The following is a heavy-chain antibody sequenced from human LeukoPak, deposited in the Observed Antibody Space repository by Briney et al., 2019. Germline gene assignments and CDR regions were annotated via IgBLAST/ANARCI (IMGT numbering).Heavy chain of an antibody. CDR2: IYYSGST. J-gene: IGHJ4*02. Sequence: PSETLSLTCTVSGGSISSSSYYWGWIRQPPGKGLEWIGSIYYSGSTYYNPSLKSRVTISVDTSKNQFSLKLSSVTAAGTAVYYCARQTYDFWSGYYPYYFDYWGQGTLVTVSS. V-gene: IGHV4-39*01. D-gene: IGHD3-3*01. CDR3: ARQTYDFWSGYYPYYFDY. CDR1: GGSISSSSYY.